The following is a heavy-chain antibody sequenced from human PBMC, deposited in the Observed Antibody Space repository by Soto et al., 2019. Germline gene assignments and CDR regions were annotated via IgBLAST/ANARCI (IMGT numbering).Heavy chain of an antibody. V-gene: IGHV1-69*02. J-gene: IGHJ3*02. D-gene: IGHD3-22*01. CDR1: GGTFSSYT. CDR3: ARGAYYYDSSAYDAFDI. CDR2: IIPILGIA. Sequence: SVKVSCKASGGTFSSYTISWVRQAPGQGLEWMGRIIPILGIANYAQKFQGRVTITADKSTSTAYMELSSLRSEDTAVYYCARGAYYYDSSAYDAFDIWGQGTMVTVSS.